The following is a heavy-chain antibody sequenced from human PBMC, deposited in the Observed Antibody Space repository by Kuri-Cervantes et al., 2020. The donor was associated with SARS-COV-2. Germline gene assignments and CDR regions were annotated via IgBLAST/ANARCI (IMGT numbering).Heavy chain of an antibody. D-gene: IGHD3-16*01. J-gene: IGHJ4*02. V-gene: IGHV1-68*01. CDR1: GYTFTYCS. Sequence: ASVKVSCKASGYTFTYCSLHWLQQAPGQGLERMRWITLYNGNTNYAKKFQGRVTITRDMSLRTAYIELSSLRSEDSAVYYCARDQFGGGYFDYWGQGTLVTVSS. CDR3: ARDQFGGGYFDY. CDR2: ITLYNGNT.